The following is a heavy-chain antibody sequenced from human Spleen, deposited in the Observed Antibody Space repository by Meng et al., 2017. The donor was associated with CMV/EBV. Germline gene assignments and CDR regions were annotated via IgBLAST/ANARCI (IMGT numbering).Heavy chain of an antibody. CDR3: AREVWELHRQTAYFDY. Sequence: LSLTCAVSGFTFSSYSMNWVRQAPGKGLEWVSSITSSSYIYYADSVKGRFTISRDNAKNSLYLQMNSLRAEDTAVYYCAREVWELHRQTAYFDYWGQGTLVTVSS. J-gene: IGHJ4*02. D-gene: IGHD1-26*01. CDR2: ITSSSYI. V-gene: IGHV3-21*01. CDR1: GFTFSSYS.